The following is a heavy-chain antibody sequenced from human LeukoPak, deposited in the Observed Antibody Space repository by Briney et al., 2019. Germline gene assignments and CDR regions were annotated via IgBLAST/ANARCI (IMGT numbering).Heavy chain of an antibody. V-gene: IGHV3-13*01. J-gene: IGHJ3*02. Sequence: GGSLRLSCAASGFTFSSYDMHWVRQAIGKGLEWVSAVGTPGDTFYPGSVKGRFTISRENAKSSLYLQMNSLRAGDTAVYYCARGGLRSFDIWGQGTMVTVSS. CDR2: VGTPGDT. CDR3: ARGGLRSFDI. CDR1: GFTFSSYD. D-gene: IGHD4-17*01.